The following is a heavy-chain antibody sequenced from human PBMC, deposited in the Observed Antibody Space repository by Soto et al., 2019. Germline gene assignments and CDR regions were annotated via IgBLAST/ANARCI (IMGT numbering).Heavy chain of an antibody. D-gene: IGHD6-19*01. J-gene: IGHJ5*02. V-gene: IGHV6-1*01. Sequence: PSQTLSLTCAISGDSVSSNSAAWNWIRQSPSRGLEWLGRTYYRSKWYNDYAVSVKSRITINPDTSKNQFSLQLNSVTPEDTAVYYCARTLDKQYSSGWEGWFDPWGQGTLVTVSS. CDR1: GDSVSSNSAA. CDR2: TYYRSKWYN. CDR3: ARTLDKQYSSGWEGWFDP.